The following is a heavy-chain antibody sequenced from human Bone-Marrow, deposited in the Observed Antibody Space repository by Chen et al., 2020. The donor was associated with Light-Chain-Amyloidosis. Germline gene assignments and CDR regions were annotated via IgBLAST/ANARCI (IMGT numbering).Heavy chain of an antibody. CDR2: IYYSEHT. D-gene: IGHD3-3*01. Sequence: QLQLLESGSGLVKPSQTLYLTCTVSGAFLVKGDYYWNWIRQPPGKGLEWIGYIYYSEHTSINPSLKRRVNISMYTSKNQFSLKLSSVTAADTALYYCARDQEISSFGVGLDPWGQGTLVIVSS. CDR1: GAFLVKGDYY. CDR3: ARDQEISSFGVGLDP. V-gene: IGHV4-30-4*01. J-gene: IGHJ5*02.